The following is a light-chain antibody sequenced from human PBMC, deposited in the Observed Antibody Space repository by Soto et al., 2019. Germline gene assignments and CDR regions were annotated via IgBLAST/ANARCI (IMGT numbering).Light chain of an antibody. CDR3: QQRRSWPLT. CDR2: DAS. Sequence: EIVLTQSPDTLSLSAGERATLSCRASQSIGNSLAWYQQKPGQAPRLLIYDASKRATGIPARFSGSGSGTDFTLIIASLEPEDFAVYSCQQRRSWPLTFGGGTKVEIK. V-gene: IGKV3-11*01. J-gene: IGKJ4*01. CDR1: QSIGNS.